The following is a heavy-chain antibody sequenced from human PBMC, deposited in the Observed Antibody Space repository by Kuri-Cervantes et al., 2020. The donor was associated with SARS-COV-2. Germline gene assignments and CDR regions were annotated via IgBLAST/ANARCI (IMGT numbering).Heavy chain of an antibody. CDR3: ARVKDSSSSYFDY. D-gene: IGHD6-6*01. CDR2: IIPIFGTA. V-gene: IGHV1-69*05. CDR1: GGTFSSYA. Sequence: SVKVSCKASGGTFSSYAISWVRRAPGQGLEWMGGIIPIFGTANYAQKFQGRVTITTDESTSTAYMELSSLRSEDTAVYYCARVKDSSSSYFDYWGRGTLVTVSS. J-gene: IGHJ4*02.